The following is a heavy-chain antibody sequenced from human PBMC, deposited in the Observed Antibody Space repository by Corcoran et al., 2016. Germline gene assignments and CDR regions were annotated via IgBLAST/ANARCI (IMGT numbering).Heavy chain of an antibody. CDR2: IYYSGST. Sequence: QLQLQESGPGLVKPSETLSLTCTVSGGSISSSSYYWGWIRQPPGKGLEWIGSIYYSGSTYYNPSLKSRVTISVDTSKNKFSLKLSSVTAADTAVYYCAVGTYDYVWGSYRHYYFDYWGQGTLVTVSS. CDR1: GGSISSSSYY. CDR3: AVGTYDYVWGSYRHYYFDY. D-gene: IGHD3-16*02. J-gene: IGHJ4*02. V-gene: IGHV4-39*07.